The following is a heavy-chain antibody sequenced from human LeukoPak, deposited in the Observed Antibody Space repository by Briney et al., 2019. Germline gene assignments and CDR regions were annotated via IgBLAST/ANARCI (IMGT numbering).Heavy chain of an antibody. CDR1: GFTFSSYS. Sequence: GGSLRLSCAASGFTFSSYSMNWVRQAPGKGLEWVSSISSSSSYIYYADSVKGRFTISRDNAKNSLYLQMNSLRAEDTAVYYCARDWGYSSSLWFAPWGQGPLVTVS. J-gene: IGHJ5*02. D-gene: IGHD6-13*01. CDR2: ISSSSSYI. CDR3: ARDWGYSSSLWFAP. V-gene: IGHV3-21*01.